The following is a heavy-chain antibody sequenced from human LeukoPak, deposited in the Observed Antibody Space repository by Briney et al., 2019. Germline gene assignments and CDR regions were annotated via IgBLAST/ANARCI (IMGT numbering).Heavy chain of an antibody. CDR1: GYTFTSYY. V-gene: IGHV1-8*03. Sequence: ASVKVSCKASGYTFTSYYMHWVRQATGQGLEWMGWMNPNSGHTGYAQKFQGRVTITRNTSISTAYMELSSLRSEDTAVYYCARDNSVEDTAWWFDPWGQGTLVTVSS. J-gene: IGHJ5*02. D-gene: IGHD4-23*01. CDR2: MNPNSGHT. CDR3: ARDNSVEDTAWWFDP.